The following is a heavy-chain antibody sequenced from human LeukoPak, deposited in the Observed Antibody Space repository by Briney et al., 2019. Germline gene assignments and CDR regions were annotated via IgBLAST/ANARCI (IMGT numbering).Heavy chain of an antibody. CDR3: ARDYYDSSGYYYVRYFDL. CDR1: GYTFTSYY. V-gene: IGHV1-46*01. D-gene: IGHD3-22*01. CDR2: INPSGGST. J-gene: IGHJ2*01. Sequence: ASVKVSCKASGYTFTSYYMHWERQAPGQGLEWMGIINPSGGSTSYAQKFQGRVTMTRDTSTSTVYMELSSLRSEDTAVYYCARDYYDSSGYYYVRYFDLWGRGTLVTVSS.